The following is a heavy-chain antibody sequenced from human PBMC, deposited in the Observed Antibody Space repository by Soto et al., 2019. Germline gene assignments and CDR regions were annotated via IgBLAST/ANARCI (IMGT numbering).Heavy chain of an antibody. CDR2: ISGFNGQT. D-gene: IGHD3-10*01. CDR1: GNTFASHG. V-gene: IGHV1-18*01. J-gene: IGHJ4*02. Sequence: ASVKVSCKASGNTFASHGFSWVRQAPGQGLEWMGWISGFNGQTNYALKFQGRVTLTTDTSTSTAYMELRSLRSDDTAVYFCARVDPRGVAVVRDYWGQGTMVTVSS. CDR3: ARVDPRGVAVVRDY.